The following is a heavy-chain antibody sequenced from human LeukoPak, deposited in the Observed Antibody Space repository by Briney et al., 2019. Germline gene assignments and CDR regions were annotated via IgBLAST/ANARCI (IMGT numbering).Heavy chain of an antibody. Sequence: GGSLRLSCAASGFTFSSYGMHWVRQAPGEGLEGGAVISYEGSNKYYADSVKGRFTIYRDNSKNTLYLQMKSLRAEDTAVYYCAKDKDYDSSGGLDYWGQGTLVTVSS. J-gene: IGHJ4*02. CDR2: ISYEGSNK. D-gene: IGHD3-22*01. CDR3: AKDKDYDSSGGLDY. CDR1: GFTFSSYG. V-gene: IGHV3-30*18.